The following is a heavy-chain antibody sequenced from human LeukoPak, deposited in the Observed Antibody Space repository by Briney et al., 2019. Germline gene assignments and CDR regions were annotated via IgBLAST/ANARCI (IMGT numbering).Heavy chain of an antibody. CDR1: GFTFSSYE. V-gene: IGHV3-48*03. CDR3: SRALTPPYYYDSSGYYEDY. CDR2: ISSSGSTI. J-gene: IGHJ4*02. Sequence: GGSLRLSCAASGFTFSSYEMNWVRESPGKGLVCLSYISSSGSTIYYADSVKGRFTISRDNAKNSLYLQMNSLRAQNTAVYYCSRALTPPYYYDSSGYYEDYWGQGTLVSVSS. D-gene: IGHD3-22*01.